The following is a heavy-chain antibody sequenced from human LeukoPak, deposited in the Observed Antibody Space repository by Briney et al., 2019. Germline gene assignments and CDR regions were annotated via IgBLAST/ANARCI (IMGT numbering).Heavy chain of an antibody. J-gene: IGHJ4*02. CDR2: IRYDGSNK. CDR3: AKDPCSSTTCYASLNY. Sequence: GGSLRLSCAASGFSFSTYGMHWVRQAPGKGLEWVAHIRYDGSNKDYADSAKGRFTISRDNSKNALYLQMDSLRAGDTAVYYCAKDPCSSTTCYASLNYWGQGTLVTVSS. V-gene: IGHV3-30*02. D-gene: IGHD2-2*01. CDR1: GFSFSTYG.